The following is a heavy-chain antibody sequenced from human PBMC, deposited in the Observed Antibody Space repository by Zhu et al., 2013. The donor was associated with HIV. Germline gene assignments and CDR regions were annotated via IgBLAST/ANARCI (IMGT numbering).Heavy chain of an antibody. CDR2: IYYSGST. V-gene: IGHV4-61*01. D-gene: IGHD2-2*02. Sequence: QVQLQESGPGLVKPSETLSLTCTVSGGSVSSGSYYWSWIRQPPGKGLEWIGYIYYSGSTSYSASLRSRVTISLDTSKSQFSLRLNSVTVADTAVYYCARTLNGLFYIDSWGQGTLVTVSS. CDR1: GGSVSSGSYY. J-gene: IGHJ4*02. CDR3: ARTLNGLFYIDS.